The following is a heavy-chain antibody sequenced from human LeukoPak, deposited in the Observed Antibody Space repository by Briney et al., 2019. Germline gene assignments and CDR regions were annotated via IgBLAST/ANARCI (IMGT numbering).Heavy chain of an antibody. J-gene: IGHJ4*02. Sequence: GGSPRLSCAASGFAFKNAWMTWVRQAPGKGLEWVGRITTNSEGGTTAYAAPVRGRFTISRDDSKRTLFLQMNNVKTEDTAVYYCSEMSAYWGQGTLVTVSS. V-gene: IGHV3-15*01. CDR1: GFAFKNAW. D-gene: IGHD5-24*01. CDR3: SEMSAY. CDR2: ITTNSEGGTT.